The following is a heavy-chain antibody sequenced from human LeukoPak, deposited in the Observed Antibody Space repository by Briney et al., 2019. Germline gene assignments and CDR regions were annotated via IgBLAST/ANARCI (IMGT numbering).Heavy chain of an antibody. CDR3: AKVRGSSWYYSD. D-gene: IGHD6-13*01. J-gene: IGHJ4*02. CDR1: GFTFSSYA. V-gene: IGHV3-23*01. CDR2: ISGSGGST. Sequence: GGSLRLSCAASGFTFSSYAMSWVRQAPGKGLEWVSAISGSGGSTYYADSVKGRFTISRDNSKNTPYLQMNSLRAEDTAVYYCAKVRGSSWYYSDWGQGTLVTVSS.